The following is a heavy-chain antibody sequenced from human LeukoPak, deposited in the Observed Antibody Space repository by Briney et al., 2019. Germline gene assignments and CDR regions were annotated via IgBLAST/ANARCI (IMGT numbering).Heavy chain of an antibody. D-gene: IGHD2-2*01. CDR1: GYIFTTDW. CDR3: ARSGVPGAMTWFDP. J-gene: IGHJ5*02. CDR2: IYPGDSDT. Sequence: GESLQISCKASGYIFTTDWIGWVRQLPGKGLEWMGIIYPGDSDTRYSPSFQGQVTISADKSINTAYLQWRSLKASDTAMYYCARSGVPGAMTWFDPWGQGTLVTVS. V-gene: IGHV5-51*01.